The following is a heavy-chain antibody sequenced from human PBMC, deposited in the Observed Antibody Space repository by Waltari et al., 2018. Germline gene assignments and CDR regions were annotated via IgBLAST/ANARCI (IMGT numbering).Heavy chain of an antibody. V-gene: IGHV3-21*01. CDR1: GFTFSSYS. J-gene: IGHJ4*02. CDR3: ARVDLELRVFDY. Sequence: EVQLVESGGGLVKPGGSLRLSCAAPGFTFSSYSMNWVRQAPGKGLEWVSSISSSSSYIYYADSVKGRFTISRDNAKNSLYLQMNSLRAEDTAVYYCARVDLELRVFDYWGQGTLVTVSS. D-gene: IGHD1-7*01. CDR2: ISSSSSYI.